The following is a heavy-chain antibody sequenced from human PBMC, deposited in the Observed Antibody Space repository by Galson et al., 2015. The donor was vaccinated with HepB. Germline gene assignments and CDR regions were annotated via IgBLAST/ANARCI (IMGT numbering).Heavy chain of an antibody. Sequence: SVKVSCKASGVTFSYYVISWVRQAPGQGLEWLGGIIPMYATAHYAQKYQGRVTITADESTTTAYMELSNLRSEDTAVYYCATFSGYDSAIDNWGQGTLVTVSS. CDR1: GVTFSYYV. J-gene: IGHJ4*02. D-gene: IGHD5-12*01. V-gene: IGHV1-69*13. CDR3: ATFSGYDSAIDN. CDR2: IIPMYATA.